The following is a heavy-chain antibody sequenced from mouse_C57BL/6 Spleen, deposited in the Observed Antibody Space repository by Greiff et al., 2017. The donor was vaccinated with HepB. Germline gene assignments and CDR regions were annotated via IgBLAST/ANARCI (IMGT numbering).Heavy chain of an antibody. CDR1: GYAFTNYL. CDR2: INPGSGGT. D-gene: IGHD1-1*01. J-gene: IGHJ3*01. CDR3: ARDYGGAY. V-gene: IGHV1-54*01. Sequence: VQLQQSGAELVRPGTSVKVSCKASGYAFTNYLIEWVKQRPGQGLEWIGVINPGSGGTNYNEKFKGKATLTADKSSSTAYMQLGSLTSEDSAVYVCARDYGGAYWGQGTLVTVSA.